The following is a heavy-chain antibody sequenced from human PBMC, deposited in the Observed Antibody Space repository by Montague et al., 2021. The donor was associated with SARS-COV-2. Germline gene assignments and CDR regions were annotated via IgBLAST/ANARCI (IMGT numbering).Heavy chain of an antibody. J-gene: IGHJ6*02. V-gene: IGHV3-23*01. D-gene: IGHD6-13*01. CDR1: GFNFSSYA. CDR3: AKVGSSWYHGYHYGMDV. CDR2: TSGSGGST. Sequence: SRRLSYAASGFNFSSYAMSWVRQAPGKGLEWVSATSGSGGSTYYADSVKGRFTISRDNSKNTLYLQMNSLRAEDTAVYYCAKVGSSWYHGYHYGMDVWGQGTTVTVSS.